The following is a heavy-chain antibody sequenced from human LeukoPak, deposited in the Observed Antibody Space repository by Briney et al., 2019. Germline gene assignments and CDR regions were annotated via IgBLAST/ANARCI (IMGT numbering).Heavy chain of an antibody. CDR3: ARSSDSYDSSGYYGY. D-gene: IGHD3-22*01. J-gene: IGHJ4*02. Sequence: PGGSLRLSCAAFGFTVSSNYMSWVRQAPGQGLEWVSVIYSGGSTYYADSVKGRFTISRDSSKNTLYLHMHSLRAEDTAVYYCARSSDSYDSSGYYGYWGQGTRVTVSS. CDR1: GFTVSSNY. CDR2: IYSGGST. V-gene: IGHV3-66*01.